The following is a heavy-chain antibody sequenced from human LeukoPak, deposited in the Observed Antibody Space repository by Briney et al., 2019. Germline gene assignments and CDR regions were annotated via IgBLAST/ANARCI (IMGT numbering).Heavy chain of an antibody. J-gene: IGHJ4*02. CDR2: ISSSGSTI. CDR1: GFTFRDYY. V-gene: IGHV3-11*01. D-gene: IGHD5-12*01. Sequence: PGGSLRLSRAASGFTFRDYYIGSIRQAPGKGLGWVSYISSSGSTIYYADPVKGRFTISRDNAKNSLYLQMNSLRAEDTAVYYCARDGYSGYDFYYWGQGTLVTVSS. CDR3: ARDGYSGYDFYY.